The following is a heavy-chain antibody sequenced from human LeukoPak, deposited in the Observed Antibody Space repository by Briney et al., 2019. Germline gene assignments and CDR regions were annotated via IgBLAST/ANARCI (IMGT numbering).Heavy chain of an antibody. CDR3: ARDGGTHDY. CDR1: GYSISSGYY. CDR2: IYHSGST. Sequence: SETLSLTCTVSGYSISSGYYWGWIRQPPGKGLEWIGSIYHSGSTYYNPSLKSRVTISVDTSKNQFSLKLSSVTAADTAVYYCARDGGTHDYWGQGTLVTVSS. J-gene: IGHJ4*02. D-gene: IGHD1-1*01. V-gene: IGHV4-38-2*02.